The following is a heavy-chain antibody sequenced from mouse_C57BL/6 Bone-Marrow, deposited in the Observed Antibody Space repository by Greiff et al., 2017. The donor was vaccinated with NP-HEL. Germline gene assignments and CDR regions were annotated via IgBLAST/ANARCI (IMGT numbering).Heavy chain of an antibody. D-gene: IGHD1-1*01. CDR3: TRFSSPWFAY. Sequence: QVQLKQSGAELVRPGASVTLSCKASGYTFTDYEMHWVKQTPVHGLEWIGAIDPETGGTAYNQKFKGKAILTADKSSSTAYMELRSLTSEDSAVYYCTRFSSPWFAYWGQGTLVTVSA. CDR2: IDPETGGT. V-gene: IGHV1-15*01. J-gene: IGHJ3*01. CDR1: GYTFTDYE.